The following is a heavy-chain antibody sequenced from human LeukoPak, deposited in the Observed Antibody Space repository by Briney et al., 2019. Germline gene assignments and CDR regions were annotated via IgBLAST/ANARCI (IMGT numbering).Heavy chain of an antibody. D-gene: IGHD6-13*01. V-gene: IGHV1-2*02. Sequence: ASVKVSCKASGYTFTGYYMHWVRRAPGQGLEWMGWINPNSGGTNYAQKFQGRVTMTRDTSISTAYMELSRLRSDDTAVYYCARGIAAAGTDWFDPWGQGTLVTVSS. CDR1: GYTFTGYY. CDR3: ARGIAAAGTDWFDP. CDR2: INPNSGGT. J-gene: IGHJ5*02.